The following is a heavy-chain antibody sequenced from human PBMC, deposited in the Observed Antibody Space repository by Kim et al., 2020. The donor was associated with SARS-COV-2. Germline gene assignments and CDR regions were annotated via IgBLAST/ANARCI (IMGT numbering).Heavy chain of an antibody. J-gene: IGHJ4*02. CDR3: AKVTTITAPFYDY. Sequence: GGSLRLSCAASGFTFSSYALSWVRQAPGKGLEWVSGISASGGDTYYADSVQGRFTTSRDNSKNALNLEMNSLRAEDTALYYCAKVTTITAPFYDYWGQGT. CDR1: GFTFSSYA. V-gene: IGHV3-23*01. CDR2: ISASGGDT. D-gene: IGHD4-4*01.